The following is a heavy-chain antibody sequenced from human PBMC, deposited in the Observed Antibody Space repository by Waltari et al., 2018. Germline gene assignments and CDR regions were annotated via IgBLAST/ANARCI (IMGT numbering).Heavy chain of an antibody. J-gene: IGHJ4*02. CDR3: AKDSPVLMVYAADY. D-gene: IGHD2-8*01. CDR2: ISGSGGST. CDR1: GLTFSFYA. V-gene: IGHV3-23*01. Sequence: EVQLLESGGGLAQPGGSLTLSCAASGLTFSFYAMNWVRQAPGKWLEGVSGISGSGGSTYYADSVKGRFTISRDNSKNTLYLQMNSLRAEDTAVYYCAKDSPVLMVYAADYWGQGTMVTVSS.